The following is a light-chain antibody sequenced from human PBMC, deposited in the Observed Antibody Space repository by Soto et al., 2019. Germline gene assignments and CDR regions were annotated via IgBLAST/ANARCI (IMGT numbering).Light chain of an antibody. CDR3: QQYDSSPRT. V-gene: IGKV3D-15*01. Sequence: RVMTQSPDNLSVSPGERATLSCRASETVRSNLAWYQQKPGQAPRLLIYAASTRATGIPDRFSGSGSGTDFTLTINRLEPEDFAVYYCQQYDSSPRTFGQGTKVDIK. CDR2: AAS. J-gene: IGKJ1*01. CDR1: ETVRSN.